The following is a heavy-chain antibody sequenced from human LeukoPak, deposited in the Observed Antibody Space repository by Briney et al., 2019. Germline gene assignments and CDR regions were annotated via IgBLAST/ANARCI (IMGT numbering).Heavy chain of an antibody. CDR3: ARDLLVVAATPSSDY. D-gene: IGHD2-15*01. Sequence: ASVKVSCKASGYTFTGYYIHWVRQAPGQGLEWMGYINPNTGGTYYAQKFQGRVTVTRDTSASTAYMELSSLRSEDMAVYYCARDLLVVAATPSSDYWGQGTLVTVSS. J-gene: IGHJ4*02. CDR1: GYTFTGYY. CDR2: INPNTGGT. V-gene: IGHV1-2*02.